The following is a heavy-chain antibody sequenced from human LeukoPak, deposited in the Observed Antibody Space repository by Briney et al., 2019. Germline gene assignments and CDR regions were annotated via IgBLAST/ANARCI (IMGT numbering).Heavy chain of an antibody. CDR3: TRSDDSSGYCDY. V-gene: IGHV3-49*03. CDR2: IRSIAYGGTT. CDR1: GFTFGDSA. Sequence: PGGSLRLSCTASGFTFGDSAMSWFRQAPGKGLGWVGFIRSIAYGGTTASSASVKGRFTISRDDSKSIAYLQMNSLRTEDTAVYYCTRSDDSSGYCDYWGQGTLVTVSS. J-gene: IGHJ4*02. D-gene: IGHD3-22*01.